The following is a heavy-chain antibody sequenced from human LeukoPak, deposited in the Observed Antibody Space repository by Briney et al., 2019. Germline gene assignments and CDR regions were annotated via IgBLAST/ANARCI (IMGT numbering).Heavy chain of an antibody. J-gene: IGHJ5*02. Sequence: PSETLSLTCTVSGGSISSGGYYWSWIRQHPGKGLEWIGYIYYSGSTCYNPSLKSRVTISVDTSKNQFSLKLSSVTAAGTAVYYRARSDYGNWFDPWGQGTLVTVSS. D-gene: IGHD4-17*01. CDR1: GGSISSGGYY. V-gene: IGHV4-31*03. CDR2: IYYSGST. CDR3: ARSDYGNWFDP.